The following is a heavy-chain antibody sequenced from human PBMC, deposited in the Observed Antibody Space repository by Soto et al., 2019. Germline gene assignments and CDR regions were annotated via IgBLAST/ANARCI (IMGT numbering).Heavy chain of an antibody. CDR1: GFTFSSYA. J-gene: IGHJ3*02. Sequence: QVQLVESGGGVVQPGRSLRLSCAASGFTFSSYAMHWVRQAPGKGLEWVAVISYDGSNKYYADSVKGRFTIFRDNSKNTLYLQMNSLRAEDTAVYYCAREEYSSFRGAFDIWGQGTMVTVSS. CDR3: AREEYSSFRGAFDI. CDR2: ISYDGSNK. V-gene: IGHV3-30-3*01. D-gene: IGHD6-6*01.